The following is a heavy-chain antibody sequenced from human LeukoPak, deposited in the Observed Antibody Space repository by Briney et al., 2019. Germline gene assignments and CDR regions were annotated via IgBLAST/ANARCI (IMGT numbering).Heavy chain of an antibody. J-gene: IGHJ6*03. CDR3: ARGDYGDYWNYYYMDV. Sequence: PGGSLRLSCAASGFTFSSYWMSWVRQAPGKGLEWVANIKQDGSEKYYVDPVKGRFTISRDNAKNSLYLQMNSLRAEDTAVYSCARGDYGDYWNYYYMDVWGKGTTVTVSS. CDR2: IKQDGSEK. D-gene: IGHD4-17*01. V-gene: IGHV3-7*04. CDR1: GFTFSSYW.